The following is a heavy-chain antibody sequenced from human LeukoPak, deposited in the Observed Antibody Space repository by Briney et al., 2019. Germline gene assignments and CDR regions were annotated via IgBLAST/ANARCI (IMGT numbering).Heavy chain of an antibody. CDR3: ARGGLRSRAYCSGGSCYPAFDY. J-gene: IGHJ4*02. D-gene: IGHD2-15*01. V-gene: IGHV1-46*01. CDR2: INPSGGST. CDR1: GYTFTSYY. Sequence: ASVKVSCKASGYTFTSYYMHWVRQAPGQGLEWMGIINPSGGSTSYAQKFQGRVTMTRDTSTSTVYMELSSLRSEDTAVYYCARGGLRSRAYCSGGSCYPAFDYWGQGTLVTVSS.